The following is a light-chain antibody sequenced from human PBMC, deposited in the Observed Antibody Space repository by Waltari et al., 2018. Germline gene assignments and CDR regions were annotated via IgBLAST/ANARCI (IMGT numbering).Light chain of an antibody. CDR1: SSHIGAGYD. CDR3: QSYDSSLSAL. V-gene: IGLV1-40*01. CDR2: GNS. J-gene: IGLJ2*01. Sequence: QSVLTQPPSVSGAPGPRVTIPCTGSSSHIGAGYDVPWYQQLPGTAPKLLIYGNSNRPSGVPDRFSGSKSGTSASLAITGLQAEDEADYYCQSYDSSLSALFGGGTKLTVL.